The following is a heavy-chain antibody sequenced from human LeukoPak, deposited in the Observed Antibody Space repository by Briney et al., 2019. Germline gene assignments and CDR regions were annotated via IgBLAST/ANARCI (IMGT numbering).Heavy chain of an antibody. CDR3: ARKNPPDY. J-gene: IGHJ4*02. Sequence: GGSLRLSCVASGFTFSSSWMSWVRQAPGKGLEWVANIKQDGSEKSYVESVRGRFTISRDNAKNSLYLQLNSLRAEDTALYYCARKNPPDYWGRGTLVTVSS. V-gene: IGHV3-7*03. CDR1: GFTFSSSW. CDR2: IKQDGSEK.